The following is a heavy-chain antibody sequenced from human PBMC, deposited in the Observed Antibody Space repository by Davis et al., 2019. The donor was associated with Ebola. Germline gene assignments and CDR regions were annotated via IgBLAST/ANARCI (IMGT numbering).Heavy chain of an antibody. CDR2: IIPIFGTA. D-gene: IGHD4-17*01. V-gene: IGHV1-69*06. J-gene: IGHJ6*02. CDR3: ARVTTVMYYYGMDV. CDR1: GGTFSSYA. Sequence: AASVKVSCKASGGTFSSYAISWVRQAPGQGLEWMGGIIPIFGTANYAQKFQGRVTITADKSTSTAYMELSSLRSEDTAVYYCARVTTVMYYYGMDVWGQGTTVTVSS.